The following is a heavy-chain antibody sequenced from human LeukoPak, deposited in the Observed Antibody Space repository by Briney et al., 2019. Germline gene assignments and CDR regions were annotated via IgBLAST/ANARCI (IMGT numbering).Heavy chain of an antibody. CDR3: ASALDTDDAFDI. J-gene: IGHJ3*02. V-gene: IGHV1-8*01. CDR1: GYTFTSYD. CDR2: MNPNSGNT. Sequence: GASVKVSCKASGYTFTSYDINWVRQATGQGLEWMGWMNPNSGNTGYAQKFQGRVTMTRNTSISTAYMELSSLRSEDTAVYYCASALDTDDAFDIWGQGTMVTVSS. D-gene: IGHD5-18*01.